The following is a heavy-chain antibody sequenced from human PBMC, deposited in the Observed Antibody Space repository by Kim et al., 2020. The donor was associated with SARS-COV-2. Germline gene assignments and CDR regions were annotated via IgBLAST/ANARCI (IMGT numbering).Heavy chain of an antibody. CDR3: VRGDHRDC. Sequence: GGSLRLSCVGSGFTFSSRTLNWVRQAPRTGLDWVAAISSSSSLRFYADSVRGRFTISRDNTQNSVFLQMNNLRGEDTAVYFCVRGDHRDCCGQGT. V-gene: IGHV3-21*01. CDR2: ISSSSSLR. J-gene: IGHJ4*02. D-gene: IGHD2-21*01. CDR1: GFTFSSRT.